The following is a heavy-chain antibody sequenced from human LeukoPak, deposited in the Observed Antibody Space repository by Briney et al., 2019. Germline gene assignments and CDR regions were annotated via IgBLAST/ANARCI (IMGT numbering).Heavy chain of an antibody. D-gene: IGHD3-22*01. J-gene: IGHJ4*02. CDR2: ISSSGSTI. CDR3: GSSVYYYVVAY. Sequence: GGSLRLSCAASGFTFSDYYMSWIRQAPGKGLEWVSYISSSGSTIYYADSVKGRFTISGDNAKNSLYLQMNSLRAEDTAVYYCGSSVYYYVVAYGGQGPLVPVSS. CDR1: GFTFSDYY. V-gene: IGHV3-11*01.